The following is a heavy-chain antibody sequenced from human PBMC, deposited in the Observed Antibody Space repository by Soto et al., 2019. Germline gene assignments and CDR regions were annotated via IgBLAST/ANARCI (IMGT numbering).Heavy chain of an antibody. CDR3: ARDLGAIYDILTGYGMDV. Sequence: GASVKVSCKASGYTFTSYAMHWVRQAPGQRFEWMGWINAGNGNTKYSQKFQGRVTITRDTSASTAYMELSSLRSDDTAVYYCARDLGAIYDILTGYGMDVWGQGTTVTVSS. CDR1: GYTFTSYA. CDR2: INAGNGNT. J-gene: IGHJ6*02. V-gene: IGHV1-3*01. D-gene: IGHD3-9*01.